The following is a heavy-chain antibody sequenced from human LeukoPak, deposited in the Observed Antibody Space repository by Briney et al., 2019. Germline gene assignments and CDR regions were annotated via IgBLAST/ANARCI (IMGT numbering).Heavy chain of an antibody. CDR3: ARDDGSGYYYDY. CDR2: IYYSGGT. CDR1: GGSISSYY. J-gene: IGHJ4*02. D-gene: IGHD3-22*01. V-gene: IGHV4-59*01. Sequence: PSETLSLTCTVSGGSISSYYWSWIRQPPGKGLEWIGYIYYSGGTNYNPSLKSGVAISVDTSKSQFSLKLTSVTAADTAVYYCARDDGSGYYYDYWGQGTLVTVSS.